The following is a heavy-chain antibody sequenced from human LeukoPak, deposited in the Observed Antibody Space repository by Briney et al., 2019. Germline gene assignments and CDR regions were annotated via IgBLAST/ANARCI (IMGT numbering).Heavy chain of an antibody. D-gene: IGHD3-10*01. CDR1: GFTFSSYS. V-gene: IGHV3-21*01. J-gene: IGHJ4*02. CDR3: AKTRLLWLGELLDIDY. Sequence: GGSLRLSCATSGFTFSSYSMNWVRQAPGKGLEWVSSISSSSSYIYYADSVKGRFTISRDNAKNSLYLQMNCLRAEDTAVYYCAKTRLLWLGELLDIDYWGQGTLVTVSS. CDR2: ISSSSSYI.